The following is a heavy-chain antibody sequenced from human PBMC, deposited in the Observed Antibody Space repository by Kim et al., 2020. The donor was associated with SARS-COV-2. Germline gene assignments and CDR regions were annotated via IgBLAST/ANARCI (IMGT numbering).Heavy chain of an antibody. Sequence: GGSLRLSCAASGFTFSSYSMNWVRQAPGKGLEWVSYISSSSSTIYYTDSVKGRFTISRDNAKNSLYLQMNSLRDEDTAVYYCARATRRADLTYDWTDYWGQGTLVTVSS. D-gene: IGHD3-3*01. CDR3: ARATRRADLTYDWTDY. J-gene: IGHJ4*02. V-gene: IGHV3-48*02. CDR2: ISSSSSTI. CDR1: GFTFSSYS.